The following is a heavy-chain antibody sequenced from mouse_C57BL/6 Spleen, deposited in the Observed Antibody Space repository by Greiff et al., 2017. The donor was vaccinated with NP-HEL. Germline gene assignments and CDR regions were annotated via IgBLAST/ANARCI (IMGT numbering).Heavy chain of an antibody. J-gene: IGHJ4*01. Sequence: QVQLQQSGAELVRPGTSVKMSCKASGYTFTNYWIGWAKQRPGHGLEWIGDIYPGGGYTNYNEKFKGKATLTADKSSSTAYMQFSSLTSEDSAIYYCATYYGSSNNVLAMDDWGQGTSVTVSS. CDR1: GYTFTNYW. D-gene: IGHD1-1*01. CDR2: IYPGGGYT. V-gene: IGHV1-63*01. CDR3: ATYYGSSNNVLAMDD.